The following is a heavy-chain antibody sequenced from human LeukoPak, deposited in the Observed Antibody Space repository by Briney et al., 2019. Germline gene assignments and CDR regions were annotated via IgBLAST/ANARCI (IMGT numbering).Heavy chain of an antibody. Sequence: ASVKVSCKASGYTFTSYGISWVRQAPGQGLEWMGWISAYNGNTNYAQKLQGRVTMTTDTSTSTAYMELRSLRSDDTAAYYCARFYDSSGYYRDDFDYWGQGTLVTVSS. J-gene: IGHJ4*02. CDR1: GYTFTSYG. V-gene: IGHV1-18*01. CDR2: ISAYNGNT. D-gene: IGHD3-22*01. CDR3: ARFYDSSGYYRDDFDY.